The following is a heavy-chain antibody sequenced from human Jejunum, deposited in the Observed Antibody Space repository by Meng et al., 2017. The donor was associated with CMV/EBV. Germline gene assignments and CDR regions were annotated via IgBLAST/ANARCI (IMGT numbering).Heavy chain of an antibody. Sequence: QNPLKESCPTPVKPTQTPTLTRSFSGFSPSTSGEGVGLIRPPPGKALELLGLIYRGDDKRYSPSLNSRLTIAKETSKNGVVLTLTNMGPIDTGTYYCAHFVGGYYPSRPDYWGQGTLVTVSS. CDR1: GFSPSTSGEG. V-gene: IGHV2-5*02. CDR2: IYRGDDK. CDR3: AHFVGGYYPSRPDY. D-gene: IGHD1-26*01. J-gene: IGHJ4*02.